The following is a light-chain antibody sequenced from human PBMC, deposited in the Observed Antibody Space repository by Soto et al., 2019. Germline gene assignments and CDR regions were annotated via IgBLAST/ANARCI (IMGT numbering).Light chain of an antibody. CDR1: QSISSW. J-gene: IGKJ2*01. CDR3: QQYNSYSYT. V-gene: IGKV1-5*01. CDR2: DAS. Sequence: DIQMTQSPSTLSASVGDRVTITGRASQSISSWLAWYQQKPGKAPKLLIYDASSLESGVPSRFSGSGSGTEFTLTISSLQPDDFATYSCQQYNSYSYTFGQGTKLEIK.